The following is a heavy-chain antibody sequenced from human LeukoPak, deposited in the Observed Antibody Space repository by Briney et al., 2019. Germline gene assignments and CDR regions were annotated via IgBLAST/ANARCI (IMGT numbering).Heavy chain of an antibody. Sequence: GGSLRLSCAASGFTFSSYSMNWVRQAPGKGLEWVSYISSSSSTIYYADSVKGRFIISRDNAKNSLYLQMNSLRAEDTAVYYCARDTYSSGWYGHDAFDIWGQGTMVTVSS. J-gene: IGHJ3*02. D-gene: IGHD6-19*01. CDR3: ARDTYSSGWYGHDAFDI. V-gene: IGHV3-48*04. CDR1: GFTFSSYS. CDR2: ISSSSSTI.